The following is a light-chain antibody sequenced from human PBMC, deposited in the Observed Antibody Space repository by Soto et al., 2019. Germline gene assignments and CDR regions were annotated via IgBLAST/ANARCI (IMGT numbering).Light chain of an antibody. V-gene: IGLV1-44*01. CDR2: TNN. CDR1: NSNIGTNT. J-gene: IGLJ2*01. CDR3: AAWDDTLTALV. Sequence: QSVLTQPPSASGTPGQGVTISCSGSNSNIGTNTVNWYQQLPGTAPKTLIHTNNQRPSGVPDRFSCSKSGSSASLAISGLQSEDEDHYYCAAWDDTLTALVFGGGTKLTVL.